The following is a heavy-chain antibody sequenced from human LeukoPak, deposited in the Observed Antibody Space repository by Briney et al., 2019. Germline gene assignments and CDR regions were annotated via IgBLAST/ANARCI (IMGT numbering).Heavy chain of an antibody. CDR2: IKQDGSEK. CDR3: ARDSYYYDSTGYYVPLCDY. D-gene: IGHD3-22*01. Sequence: GGALRLSCAASGFTFSSYAMSWVRQAPGKGLEWVANIKQDGSEKYYVDSVKGRFTMSRDNAKNSLYLQMNRLRAEDTAVYYCARDSYYYDSTGYYVPLCDYWGQGTLVTVSS. V-gene: IGHV3-7*03. CDR1: GFTFSSYA. J-gene: IGHJ4*02.